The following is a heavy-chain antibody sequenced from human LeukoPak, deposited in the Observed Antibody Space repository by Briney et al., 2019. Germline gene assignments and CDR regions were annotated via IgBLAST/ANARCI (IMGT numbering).Heavy chain of an antibody. D-gene: IGHD3-10*01. Sequence: GRSLRLSCAASGFTFSSYGMHWVRQAPGKGLEWVAVISYDGSNKYYADSVKGRFTISRDNSKNTLYLQMNSLRAEDTAVYYCAKVAVVGYYGSGSSFDYWGQGTRVTVSS. CDR1: GFTFSSYG. CDR2: ISYDGSNK. J-gene: IGHJ4*02. CDR3: AKVAVVGYYGSGSSFDY. V-gene: IGHV3-30*18.